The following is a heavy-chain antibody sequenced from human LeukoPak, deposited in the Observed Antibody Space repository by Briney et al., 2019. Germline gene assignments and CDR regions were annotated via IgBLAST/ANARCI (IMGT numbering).Heavy chain of an antibody. V-gene: IGHV5-51*01. CDR3: ARTYYYHSTTYPPHNSGPALHNWFDP. D-gene: IGHD3-22*01. Sequence: GESLKISCRGSGYNFTSYWIAWVRQMPGKGLEWMGIIYPGDSDTKYSPSFQGQVTISADKSISTAYLQWSSLRASDTAMYYCARTYYYHSTTYPPHNSGPALHNWFDPWGQGTLVTVSS. J-gene: IGHJ5*02. CDR1: GYNFTSYW. CDR2: IYPGDSDT.